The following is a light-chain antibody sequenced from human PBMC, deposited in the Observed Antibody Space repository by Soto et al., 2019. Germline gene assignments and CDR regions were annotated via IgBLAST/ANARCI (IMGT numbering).Light chain of an antibody. Sequence: DIQMTQSPSTLSASVVDTVTITCLASESISIWLAWYQQKPGKAPNLLINKASSLESGVPSRFSGSGSGTDFTLTISSLQPEDFATYFCQQTNSFPLTFGGGTKVDIK. CDR3: QQTNSFPLT. CDR1: ESISIW. J-gene: IGKJ4*01. CDR2: KAS. V-gene: IGKV1-5*03.